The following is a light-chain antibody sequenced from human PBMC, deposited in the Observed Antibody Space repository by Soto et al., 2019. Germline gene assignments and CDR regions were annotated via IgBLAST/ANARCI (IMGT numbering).Light chain of an antibody. Sequence: EIVLTQSPGTLSLSPGERATLSCRASQSVSSSYLAWYHQKPGQAPRLLIFGASSRATGIPDRFSGSGSGTDFNFIIGRLEPDDFTVYYCQHCDSTPPLTFGGGTKVDIK. CDR1: QSVSSSY. CDR3: QHCDSTPPLT. J-gene: IGKJ4*01. V-gene: IGKV3-20*01. CDR2: GAS.